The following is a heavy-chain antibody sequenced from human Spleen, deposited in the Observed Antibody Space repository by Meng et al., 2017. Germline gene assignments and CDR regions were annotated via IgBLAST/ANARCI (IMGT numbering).Heavy chain of an antibody. CDR1: GGPFSGYY. CDR3: ARRTYYDFWSGYYKTFDP. V-gene: IGHV4-34*02. Sequence: QGQLQQWGAGLLEPSETLSLTCSVYGGPFSGYYWSWIRQPPGKGLEWIGEINHSGSTNYNPSLKSRVTISVDTSKNQFSLKLSSVTAADTAVYYCARRTYYDFWSGYYKTFDPWGQGTLVTVSS. D-gene: IGHD3-3*01. J-gene: IGHJ5*02. CDR2: INHSGST.